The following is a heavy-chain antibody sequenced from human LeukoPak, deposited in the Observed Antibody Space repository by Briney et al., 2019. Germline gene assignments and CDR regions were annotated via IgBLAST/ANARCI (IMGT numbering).Heavy chain of an antibody. V-gene: IGHV1-69-2*01. CDR1: GYTFTDYY. CDR2: VDPEDGET. D-gene: IGHD1-26*01. J-gene: IGHJ4*02. CDR3: ATFLRELQVY. Sequence: ASVKISCKVSGYTFTDYYMHWVQQAPGKGLEWMGLVDPEDGETIYAEKLQGRVTITADTSTDTAYMELSSLRSEDTAVYYCATFLRELQVYWGQGTLVTVSS.